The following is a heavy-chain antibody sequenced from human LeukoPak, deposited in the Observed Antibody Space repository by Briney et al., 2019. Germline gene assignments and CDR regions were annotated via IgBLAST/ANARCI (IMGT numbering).Heavy chain of an antibody. CDR2: IYWDGDK. J-gene: IGHJ4*02. Sequence: GSGPTLVNPTQTLTLTCTFSGFSLSTSGVGVGWIRQPPGKALEWLALIYWDGDKRYSPSLKSRLTIMKDTSRNQVVLIMTNMDPVDTATYYCAHSGGYCTSSTCYDHFDSWGQGTLVTVSS. D-gene: IGHD2-2*01. CDR3: AHSGGYCTSSTCYDHFDS. CDR1: GFSLSTSGVG. V-gene: IGHV2-5*02.